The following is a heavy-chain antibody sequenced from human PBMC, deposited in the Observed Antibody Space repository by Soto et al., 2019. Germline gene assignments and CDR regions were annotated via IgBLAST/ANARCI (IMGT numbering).Heavy chain of an antibody. CDR2: ISSSGSYI. V-gene: IGHV3-21*01. Sequence: GGALRLACSASGFTLSSHSMNWVRQAPGKGLEWVSSISSSGSYIYYADSVEGRFAISRDNAKNSLYLQMNSLRAEDTAVYYCASIPGGPPLRYFDYWGQGTLVTVSS. CDR1: GFTLSSHS. CDR3: ASIPGGPPLRYFDY. J-gene: IGHJ4*02. D-gene: IGHD3-10*01.